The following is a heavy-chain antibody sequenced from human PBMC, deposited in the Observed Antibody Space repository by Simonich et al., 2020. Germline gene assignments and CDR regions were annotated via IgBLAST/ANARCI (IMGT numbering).Heavy chain of an antibody. Sequence: QVQLVQSGAEVKKPGASGTVSCTATGYTFPVYYMHWVRQAPGQELEWMGMNNPNSGATNQQQQFQGRGTMTRDTSISTAYMELSRLRSDDTAVYYCAREEANGYSSSWNWFDPWGQGTLVTVSS. J-gene: IGHJ5*02. CDR2: NNPNSGAT. CDR1: GYTFPVYY. V-gene: IGHV1-2*02. CDR3: AREEANGYSSSWNWFDP. D-gene: IGHD6-13*01.